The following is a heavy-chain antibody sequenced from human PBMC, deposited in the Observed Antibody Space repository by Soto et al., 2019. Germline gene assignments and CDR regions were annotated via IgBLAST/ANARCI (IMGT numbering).Heavy chain of an antibody. Sequence: TSETLSLTCAVSGYSISSGYYWGWIRQPPGKGLEWIGSIYHSGSTYYNPSLKSRVTISVDTSKNQFSLKLSSVTAADTAVYYCARLDCSSTSCYGSYFDYWGQGTLVTVSS. V-gene: IGHV4-38-2*01. CDR2: IYHSGST. D-gene: IGHD2-2*01. CDR1: GYSISSGYY. CDR3: ARLDCSSTSCYGSYFDY. J-gene: IGHJ4*02.